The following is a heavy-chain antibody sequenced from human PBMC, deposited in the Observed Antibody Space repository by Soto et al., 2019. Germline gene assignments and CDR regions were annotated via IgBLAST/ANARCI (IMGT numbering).Heavy chain of an antibody. J-gene: IGHJ4*02. CDR3: AGGAGSPDY. D-gene: IGHD1-26*01. CDR1: GYSFTTYD. Sequence: QVQLVQSGPEVKKPGASVKVSCKASGYSFTTYDFNWVRKAPGQGLEWMGWLNPKSGMTGSAQKFQGRVTLTRDSSRSTVYMELSSLTSEDTAVDYCAGGAGSPDYWGQGTLVTVSS. CDR2: LNPKSGMT. V-gene: IGHV1-8*01.